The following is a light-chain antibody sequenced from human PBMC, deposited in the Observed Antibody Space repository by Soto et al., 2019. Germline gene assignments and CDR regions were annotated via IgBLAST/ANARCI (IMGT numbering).Light chain of an antibody. Sequence: DIQMTQSPFTLSASVGDRVTITCRASQTISSWLAWYQQIPGKXPXXLIYDASNLESGVPSRFIVIGSGTEFTLPISSMQPEDFAFDDRQQYENYWTFGQGTKVDIK. CDR2: DAS. CDR3: QQYENYWT. J-gene: IGKJ1*01. V-gene: IGKV1-5*01. CDR1: QTISSW.